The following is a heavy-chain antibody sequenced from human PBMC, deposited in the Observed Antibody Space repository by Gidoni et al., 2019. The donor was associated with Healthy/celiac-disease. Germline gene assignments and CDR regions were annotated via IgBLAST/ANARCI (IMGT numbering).Heavy chain of an antibody. CDR1: GYTFTSYA. J-gene: IGHJ2*01. Sequence: QVQLVQSGAEVKKPGASVKVSCKASGYTFTSYAMHWARQAPGQRLEWMGWINPGNGNTKHSQKFQGRVTITRETSASTAYMELSSLRSEDTAVYYCARFPSWGSVGYFDLWGRGTLVTVSS. CDR2: INPGNGNT. D-gene: IGHD7-27*01. CDR3: ARFPSWGSVGYFDL. V-gene: IGHV1-3*01.